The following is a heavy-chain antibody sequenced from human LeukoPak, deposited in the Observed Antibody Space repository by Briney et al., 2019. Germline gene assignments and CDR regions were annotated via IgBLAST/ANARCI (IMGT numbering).Heavy chain of an antibody. D-gene: IGHD6-13*01. CDR1: GYTFTDYY. Sequence: GASVKVSCKTSGYTFTDYYIHWVRQAPGQRLEWMGRINPNSGGTNYAQKFQGRVTMTSDTSISTAYMELTRLRSDDTAVYYCARTQQADYWGQGTLVTVSS. V-gene: IGHV1-2*06. CDR2: INPNSGGT. CDR3: ARTQQADY. J-gene: IGHJ4*02.